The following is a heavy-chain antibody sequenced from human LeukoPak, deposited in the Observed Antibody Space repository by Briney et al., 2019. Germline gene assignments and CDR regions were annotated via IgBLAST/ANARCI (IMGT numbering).Heavy chain of an antibody. J-gene: IGHJ4*02. CDR2: IWYDGSNK. V-gene: IGHV3-33*08. CDR1: GFTFGTYN. CDR3: ARVRVRGSYSHPLDY. Sequence: PGGSLRLSCAASGFTFGTYNMNWVRQAPGKGLEWVAVIWYDGSNKYYADSVKGRFTISRDNSKNTLYLQMNSLRAEDTAVYYCARVRVRGSYSHPLDYWGQGTLVTVSS. D-gene: IGHD1-26*01.